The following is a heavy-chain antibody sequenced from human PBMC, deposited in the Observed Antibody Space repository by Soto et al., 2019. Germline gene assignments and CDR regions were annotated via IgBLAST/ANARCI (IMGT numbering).Heavy chain of an antibody. J-gene: IGHJ4*02. V-gene: IGHV3-30*18. Sequence: PGGSLRLSCAASGFTFSIYGMHWVRQAPGKGLAWVAVISFDGTNKDYADSVKVRLTISRDNSNNTLYLQMSSLRAEDTAVYYCAKELEGTLDEGEVPDXWGQGTLVTVSX. CDR1: GFTFSIYG. CDR2: ISFDGTNK. CDR3: AKELEGTLDEGEVPDX. D-gene: IGHD1-1*01.